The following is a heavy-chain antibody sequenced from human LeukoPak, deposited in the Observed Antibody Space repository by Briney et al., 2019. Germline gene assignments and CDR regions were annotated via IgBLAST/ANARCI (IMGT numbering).Heavy chain of an antibody. J-gene: IGHJ6*03. D-gene: IGHD3-10*01. Sequence: GGSLRLSCAASGFTFSNYAMSWVRQAPGKGLEWVSGINWNGGSTGYAYSVKGRFTISRDNAKNSLYLQMNSLRAEDTALYYCARGRMVRGVIHYYYYMDVWGKGTTVTVSS. CDR3: ARGRMVRGVIHYYYYMDV. CDR2: INWNGGST. V-gene: IGHV3-20*04. CDR1: GFTFSNYA.